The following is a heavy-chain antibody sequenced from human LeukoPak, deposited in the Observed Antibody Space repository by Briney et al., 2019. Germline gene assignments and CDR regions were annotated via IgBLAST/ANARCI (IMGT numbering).Heavy chain of an antibody. D-gene: IGHD3-10*01. V-gene: IGHV3-7*01. CDR1: GFTFSSYR. CDR3: ARGGENYYGSGSYQLDY. Sequence: HPGGSLRLSCAASGFTFSSYRMSWVRQAPGKGLEWVANIKQDGSEKYYVDSVKGRFTISRDNAKNSLYLQMNSLRAEDTAVYYRARGGENYYGSGSYQLDYWGQGTLVTVSS. J-gene: IGHJ4*02. CDR2: IKQDGSEK.